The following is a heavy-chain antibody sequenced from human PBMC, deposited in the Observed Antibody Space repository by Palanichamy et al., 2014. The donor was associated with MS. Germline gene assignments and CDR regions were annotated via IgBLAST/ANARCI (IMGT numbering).Heavy chain of an antibody. D-gene: IGHD3-22*01. Sequence: QVQLVESGGGVVQPGRSLRLSCAASGFTFSTYAMHWVRQAPGKGLEWVAVISYDGSNKYYADSVKGRFTISRDNSKNTLYLQMNSLRAEDTAVYYCAKDPVYYDSSGYPDYWGQGTLVTVSS. V-gene: IGHV3-30*04. CDR3: AKDPVYYDSSGYPDY. J-gene: IGHJ4*02. CDR2: ISYDGSNK. CDR1: GFTFSTYA.